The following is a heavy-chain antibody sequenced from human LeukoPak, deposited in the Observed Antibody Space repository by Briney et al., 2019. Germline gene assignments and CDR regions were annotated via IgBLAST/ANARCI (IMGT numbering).Heavy chain of an antibody. D-gene: IGHD2/OR15-2a*01. CDR2: IYYSGST. CDR3: GRDTLIWGMDV. Sequence: SETLSLTCTVSGGSISSYHWSWIRQPQGKGLEWIGYIYYSGSTYYNPSLNGRVTISLDTSKNHFSLKLSSVTAADTAVYYCGRDTLIWGMDVWGQGTTVTVSS. CDR1: GGSISSYH. V-gene: IGHV4-59*12. J-gene: IGHJ6*02.